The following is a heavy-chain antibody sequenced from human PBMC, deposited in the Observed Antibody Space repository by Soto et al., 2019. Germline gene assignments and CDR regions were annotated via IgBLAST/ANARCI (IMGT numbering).Heavy chain of an antibody. V-gene: IGHV5-51*01. CDR1: GYSFTNYW. D-gene: IGHD7-27*01. Sequence: GESLKISCKGSGYSFTNYWIAWVRQVPGKGLERMGIIYPGDSDSTYSPSFQGQVTFSCDKSISTAYLQWSSLKASDTAMYYCARLLTGGLDYWAQGTLVTVSS. J-gene: IGHJ4*02. CDR2: IYPGDSDS. CDR3: ARLLTGGLDY.